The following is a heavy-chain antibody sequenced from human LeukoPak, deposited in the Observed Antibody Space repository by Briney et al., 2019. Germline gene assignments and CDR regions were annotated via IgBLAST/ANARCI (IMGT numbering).Heavy chain of an antibody. J-gene: IGHJ3*02. V-gene: IGHV3-23*01. Sequence: PGGSLRLSCAASGFTFSSYGMSWVRQAPGKGLEWVSAISGSGGSTYYADSVKGRFTISRDNSKNTLYLQINSLRAEDTAVYYCAREKGTLIRAMAFEMWGQGTMVTVSS. D-gene: IGHD3-10*01. CDR2: ISGSGGST. CDR3: AREKGTLIRAMAFEM. CDR1: GFTFSSYG.